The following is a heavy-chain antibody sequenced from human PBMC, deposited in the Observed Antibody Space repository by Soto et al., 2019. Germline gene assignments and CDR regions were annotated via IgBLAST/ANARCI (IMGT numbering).Heavy chain of an antibody. J-gene: IGHJ5*02. CDR3: AKVARVATGGTVGGLDP. D-gene: IGHD6-13*01. CDR2: ISYDGSHT. Sequence: XVCLRLSCQASGFSFSSYAMHWVRQAPGKGLEWVGVISYDGSHTFYGQSVKGRFTITRDNSKNTLYLQMPNLTTDDTGVYYCAKVARVATGGTVGGLDPWGQGTLVTVSS. CDR1: GFSFSSYA. V-gene: IGHV3-30*18.